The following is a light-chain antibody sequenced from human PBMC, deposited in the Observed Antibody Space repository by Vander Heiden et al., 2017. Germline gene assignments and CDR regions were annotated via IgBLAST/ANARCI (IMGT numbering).Light chain of an antibody. CDR3: STWDTSLSSVV. J-gene: IGLJ3*02. Sequence: QSVLPQPPSVSAPPGQKVTISCSGSSSNIGNNYVSWYQQFQGTTPKLLIYDNNKRPSGIPDRFSGSKSGTSATLGITGLQTGDEADYYCSTWDTSLSSVVFGGGTKVTVL. V-gene: IGLV1-51*01. CDR1: SSNIGNNY. CDR2: DNN.